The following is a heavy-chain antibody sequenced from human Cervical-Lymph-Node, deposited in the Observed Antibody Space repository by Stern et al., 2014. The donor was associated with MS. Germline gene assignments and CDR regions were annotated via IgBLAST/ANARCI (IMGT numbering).Heavy chain of an antibody. J-gene: IGHJ4*02. CDR2: ISYDGSRK. CDR3: SKQGL. V-gene: IGHV3-30*18. CDR1: GFNFSNSG. Sequence: QVQLVESGGGVVRPGRSLRLSCVGSGFNFSNSGIHWVRQPPGKGLEWVAVISYDGSRKYYSDSVKGRFTISRDNSKNTLFLQMNNVTGDDAAVYFCSKQGLWGQGTLVTVSS.